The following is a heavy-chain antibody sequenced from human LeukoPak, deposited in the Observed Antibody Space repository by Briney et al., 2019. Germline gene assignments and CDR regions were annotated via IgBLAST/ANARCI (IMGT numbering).Heavy chain of an antibody. D-gene: IGHD2-2*01. V-gene: IGHV4-39*07. CDR1: GGSISSSSYY. CDR3: ARMGSSLGFDY. Sequence: SETLSLTCTVSGGSISSSSYYWGWIRQPPGKGLEWIGSIYYSGSTYYNPSLKSRVTISVDTSKNQFSLKLSSVTAADTAVYYCARMGSSLGFDYWGQGTLVTVSS. J-gene: IGHJ4*02. CDR2: IYYSGST.